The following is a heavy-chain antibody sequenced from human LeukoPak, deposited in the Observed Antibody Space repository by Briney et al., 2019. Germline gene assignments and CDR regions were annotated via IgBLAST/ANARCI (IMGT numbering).Heavy chain of an antibody. CDR1: GFTFTSHS. V-gene: IGHV3-23*01. D-gene: IGHD3-16*01. J-gene: IGHJ5*01. CDR2: IGGTTSNT. Sequence: SGGSLRLSCVASGFTFTSHSMSWVRQAPGRGLEWVSHIGGTTSNTYYTDSVKGRFTISRDNSKNTLYLQMNSLRAEDTAVYFCAKDISDMITFGGVFVGDSWGQGTLVTVSS. CDR3: AKDISDMITFGGVFVGDS.